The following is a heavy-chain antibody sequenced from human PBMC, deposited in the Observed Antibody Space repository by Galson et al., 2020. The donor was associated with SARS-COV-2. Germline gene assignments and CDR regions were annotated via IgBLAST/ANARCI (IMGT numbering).Heavy chain of an antibody. Sequence: GGSLRLSCAASGFTYSGYGRNWVRQPPDQGREWVALIRYDGGKKYYADSVEGRFTISRDNSKNTLCLQMVSLRGEDTAVYYCAKDYGGSYDCWGQGTLVTVSS. D-gene: IGHD1-26*01. CDR1: GFTYSGYG. V-gene: IGHV3-30*02. CDR2: IRYDGGKK. J-gene: IGHJ4*02. CDR3: AKDYGGSYDC.